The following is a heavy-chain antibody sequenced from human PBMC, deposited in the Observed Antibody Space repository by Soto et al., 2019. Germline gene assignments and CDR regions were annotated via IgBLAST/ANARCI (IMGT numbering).Heavy chain of an antibody. J-gene: IGHJ4*02. CDR2: IYYSGST. CDR1: GGSISSYY. V-gene: IGHV4-59*01. D-gene: IGHD4-17*01. CDR3: ARGTVTKDNEAGYYFDY. Sequence: QVQLQESGPGLVKPSETLSLTCTVSGGSISSYYWSWIRQPPGKGLEWIGYIYYSGSTNYNPSLKSRVTISVDTSKNQFSLKLSSVTAADTAVYYCARGTVTKDNEAGYYFDYWGQGTLVTVSS.